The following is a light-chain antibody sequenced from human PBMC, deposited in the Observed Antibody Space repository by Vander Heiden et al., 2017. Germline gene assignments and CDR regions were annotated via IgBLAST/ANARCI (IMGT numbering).Light chain of an antibody. CDR2: EVT. Sequence: QSALTHPPSASGSPGQSVTISCTGTSSDVGGYHYVSWYQQHPGKAPKLMIYEVTKRPSGVPDRFFGSKSGNTASLTVSGLQAEDEADYYCSSYAGSNNLVFGGGTKLTVL. CDR3: SSYAGSNNLV. J-gene: IGLJ3*02. CDR1: SSDVGGYHY. V-gene: IGLV2-8*01.